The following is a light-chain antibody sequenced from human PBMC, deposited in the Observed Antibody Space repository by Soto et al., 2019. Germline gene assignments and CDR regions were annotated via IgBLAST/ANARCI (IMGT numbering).Light chain of an antibody. J-gene: IGLJ7*01. CDR2: STN. V-gene: IGLV8-61*01. CDR3: VLYMGSGISV. Sequence: VVTQEPSFSVSPGGTVTLTCGLSSGSVSTSYYPTWYQQTPGQAPRTLIYSTNTRSSGVPDRFSGSILGNKAALTITGAQADDESDYYCVLYMGSGISVFGGGTQLTVL. CDR1: SGSVSTSYY.